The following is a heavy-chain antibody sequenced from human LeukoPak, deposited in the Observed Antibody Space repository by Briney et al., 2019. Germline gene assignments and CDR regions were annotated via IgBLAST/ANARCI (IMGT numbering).Heavy chain of an antibody. V-gene: IGHV3-9*03. CDR2: ISWNSGNI. D-gene: IGHD4-17*01. CDR3: AKGQTIITMTTFDY. CDR1: GLTFHDYA. J-gene: IGHJ4*02. Sequence: SLRLSCAASGLTFHDYAMHWVRQAPGKGLEWVSGISWNSGNIVYADSVKGRFTISRDNAKNSLYLQMDSLRAEDMALYYCAKGQTIITMTTFDYWGQGTLVTVSS.